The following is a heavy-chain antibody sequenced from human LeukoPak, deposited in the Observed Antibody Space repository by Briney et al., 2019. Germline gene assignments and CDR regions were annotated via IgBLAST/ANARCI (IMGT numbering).Heavy chain of an antibody. CDR1: GYTFTSYG. CDR3: ARGVRYFDWLPDTYYYGMDV. D-gene: IGHD3-9*01. Sequence: GASVKVSCKASGYTFTSYGISWVRQAPGQGLEWLGWISAYNGNTNYAQKLQGRVTMTTDTSTSTAYMELRSLRSDDTAVYYCARGVRYFDWLPDTYYYGMDVWGQGTTVTVSS. V-gene: IGHV1-18*01. J-gene: IGHJ6*01. CDR2: ISAYNGNT.